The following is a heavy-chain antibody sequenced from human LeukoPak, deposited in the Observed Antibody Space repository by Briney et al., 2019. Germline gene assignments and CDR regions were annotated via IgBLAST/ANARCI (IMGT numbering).Heavy chain of an antibody. D-gene: IGHD2-8*01. J-gene: IGHJ6*02. CDR1: GYTFTSYG. Sequence: ASVKVSCKASGYTFTSYGISWVRQAPGQGLEWMGWISAYNGNTNYAQKLQGRVTMTTDTSTSTAYMELRSLRSGDTAVYYCARTDIVLMVYAMEDYYYGMDVWGQGTTVTVSS. V-gene: IGHV1-18*01. CDR2: ISAYNGNT. CDR3: ARTDIVLMVYAMEDYYYGMDV.